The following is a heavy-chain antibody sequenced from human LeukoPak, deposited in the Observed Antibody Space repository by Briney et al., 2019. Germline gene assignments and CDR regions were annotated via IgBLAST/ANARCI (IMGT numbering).Heavy chain of an antibody. Sequence: GGSLRLSCAASGFTFSSYGMHWVRQAPGKGLEWVAAISYDGSNKYYADSVKGRFTISRDNSKNTLYLQMNSLRAEDTAVYYCAKEFDFWRTIPDYWGQGTLVTVSS. D-gene: IGHD3-3*01. V-gene: IGHV3-30*18. CDR1: GFTFSSYG. CDR2: ISYDGSNK. CDR3: AKEFDFWRTIPDY. J-gene: IGHJ4*02.